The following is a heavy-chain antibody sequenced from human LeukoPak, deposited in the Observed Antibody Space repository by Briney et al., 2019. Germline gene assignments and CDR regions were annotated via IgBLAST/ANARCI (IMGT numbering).Heavy chain of an antibody. V-gene: IGHV3-7*03. CDR3: ARVLSY. D-gene: IGHD2/OR15-2a*01. J-gene: IGHJ4*02. CDR2: IKQDGSEK. CDR1: GFTLSSYW. Sequence: QPGGSLRLSCAASGFTLSSYWMSWVRQAPGKGLEWVADIKQDGSEKYYVDSVKGRFTISRDNAKNSLYLQMNSLRAEDTAVYYCARVLSYWGQGTLVTVSS.